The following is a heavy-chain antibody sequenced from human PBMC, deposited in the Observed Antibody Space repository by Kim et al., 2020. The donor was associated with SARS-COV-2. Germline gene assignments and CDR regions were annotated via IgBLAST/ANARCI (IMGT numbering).Heavy chain of an antibody. Sequence: SETLSLTCAVYGGSFSGYYWSWIRQPPGKGLEWIGEINHSGSTNYNPSLKSRVTISVDTSKNQFSLKLSSVTAADTAVYYCARGQGYSYAHRAPVWGQGTLVTVSS. CDR1: GGSFSGYY. V-gene: IGHV4-34*01. CDR2: INHSGST. D-gene: IGHD5-18*01. J-gene: IGHJ4*02. CDR3: ARGQGYSYAHRAPV.